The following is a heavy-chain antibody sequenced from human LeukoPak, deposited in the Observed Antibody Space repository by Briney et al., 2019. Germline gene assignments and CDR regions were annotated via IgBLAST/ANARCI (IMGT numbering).Heavy chain of an antibody. CDR3: ARRKSSTSPLQPIDY. CDR1: GYTFTSYD. J-gene: IGHJ4*02. Sequence: ASVKVSCKASGYTFTSYDINWVRQASGQGIEWMGWMNPNSGNTGYAQKFQGRVTMTRYTSISTAYMELSSLRSEDTAVYYCARRKSSTSPLQPIDYWGQVTLVTVSS. D-gene: IGHD2-2*01. V-gene: IGHV1-8*01. CDR2: MNPNSGNT.